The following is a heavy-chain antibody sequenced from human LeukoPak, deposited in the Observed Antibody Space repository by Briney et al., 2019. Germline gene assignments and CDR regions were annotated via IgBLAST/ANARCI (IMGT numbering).Heavy chain of an antibody. J-gene: IGHJ6*04. V-gene: IGHV3-30-3*01. CDR2: ISYDGSNK. CDR3: ARGGLSQLLWDPHYYGMDV. Sequence: PGGSLRLSCAASGFTFSSYAMHWVRQAPGKGLEWVAVISYDGSNKYYADSVKGRFTISRDNSKNTLYLQMNSLRAEDTAVYYCARGGLSQLLWDPHYYGMDVWGKGTTVTVSS. D-gene: IGHD2-2*01. CDR1: GFTFSSYA.